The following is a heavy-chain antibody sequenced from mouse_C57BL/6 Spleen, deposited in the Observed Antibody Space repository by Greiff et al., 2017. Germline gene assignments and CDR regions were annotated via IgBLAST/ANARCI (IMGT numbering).Heavy chain of an antibody. CDR1: GYTFTSYW. V-gene: IGHV1-50*01. J-gene: IGHJ2*01. CDR3: ARGLDSSGYDDY. D-gene: IGHD3-2*02. Sequence: QVQLQQPGAELVKPGASVTLSCKASGYTFTSYWMQWVKQRPGQGLEWIGEIDPSDSYTNYNQKFKGKATLTVDTSSSTAYMQLSSLTSEDSAVYYCARGLDSSGYDDYWGQGTTLTVSS. CDR2: IDPSDSYT.